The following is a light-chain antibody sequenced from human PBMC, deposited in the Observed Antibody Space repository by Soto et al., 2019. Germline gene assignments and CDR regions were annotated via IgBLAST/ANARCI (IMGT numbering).Light chain of an antibody. CDR1: QSISDW. CDR2: KAS. V-gene: IGKV1-5*03. CDR3: QQYSSYSPWT. J-gene: IGKJ1*01. Sequence: DIQMTQSPSTLSASVGDRVTITCRASQSISDWLAWYQQKPGKAPKLLIYKASNLESGVPSRFSGSGSGTKFTLTISSLQPDDCATYYCQQYSSYSPWTFGQGTKVEI.